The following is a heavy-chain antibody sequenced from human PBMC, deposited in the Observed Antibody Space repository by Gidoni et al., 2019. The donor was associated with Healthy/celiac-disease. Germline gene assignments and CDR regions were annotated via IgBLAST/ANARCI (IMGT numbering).Heavy chain of an antibody. V-gene: IGHV1-46*01. CDR3: ARASQDAFDI. D-gene: IGHD5-12*01. Sequence: QVPLVQSGAEVKKPGASVQVSCMASGYTFTSYYMHWVRQATGQGLEWMGIINPSGGRTSYAQKFQGRVTMTRDTSTSTVYMELSSLRSEDTAVYYCARASQDAFDIWSQGTMVTVSS. CDR2: INPSGGRT. CDR1: GYTFTSYY. J-gene: IGHJ3*02.